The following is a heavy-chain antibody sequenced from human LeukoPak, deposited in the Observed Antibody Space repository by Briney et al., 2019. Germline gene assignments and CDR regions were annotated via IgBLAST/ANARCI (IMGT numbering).Heavy chain of an antibody. Sequence: GGSLRLSCAASGFTFDDYGMAWVRQPPGKGLEWVSGVTGNAGSTGYADSVKGRFTISRDNAKSSLYLQMNSLRAEDTALYYCARGYCSGNSCRLFDYWGQGTLVTVSS. D-gene: IGHD2-15*01. CDR2: VTGNAGST. J-gene: IGHJ4*02. V-gene: IGHV3-20*04. CDR3: ARGYCSGNSCRLFDY. CDR1: GFTFDDYG.